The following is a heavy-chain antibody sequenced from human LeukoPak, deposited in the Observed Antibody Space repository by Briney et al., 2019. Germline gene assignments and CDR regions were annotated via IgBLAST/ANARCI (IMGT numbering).Heavy chain of an antibody. D-gene: IGHD1-26*01. CDR2: INSDGSST. CDR3: ARRSSGSPPYYFGY. CDR1: GLTFSSYW. J-gene: IGHJ4*02. Sequence: GGSLRLSCEASGLTFSSYWMHWVRQAPGKGLVWVSRINSDGSSTSYADSVKGRFTISRDNAKNTLYLQMNSLRAEDTAVYYCARRSSGSPPYYFGYWGQGTLSPSPQ. V-gene: IGHV3-74*01.